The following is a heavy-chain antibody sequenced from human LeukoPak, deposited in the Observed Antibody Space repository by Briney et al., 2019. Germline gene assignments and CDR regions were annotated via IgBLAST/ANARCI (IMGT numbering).Heavy chain of an antibody. Sequence: SKTLSLTCTVSGGSISSYYWSWIRQPPGKGLEWIGYIYYSGSTNYNPSLKSRVTISVDTSKNQFSLKLSSVTAADTAVYYCARGTTVTFDYWGQGTLVTVSS. V-gene: IGHV4-59*01. J-gene: IGHJ4*02. CDR2: IYYSGST. D-gene: IGHD4-17*01. CDR1: GGSISSYY. CDR3: ARGTTVTFDY.